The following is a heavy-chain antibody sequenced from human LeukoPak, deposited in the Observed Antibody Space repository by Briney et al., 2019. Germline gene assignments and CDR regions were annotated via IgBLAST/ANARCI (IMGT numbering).Heavy chain of an antibody. CDR1: GGSISSYY. V-gene: IGHV4-59*08. D-gene: IGHD3-22*01. Sequence: PPETLSLTCTVSGGSISSYYWSWIRQPPGKGLEWIGYIYYSGSTNYNPSFKSRVTISEDTSKNQFSLKLSSVTAADTAVYYCARHFGYYFGYWGQGTLVTVSS. J-gene: IGHJ4*02. CDR3: ARHFGYYFGY. CDR2: IYYSGST.